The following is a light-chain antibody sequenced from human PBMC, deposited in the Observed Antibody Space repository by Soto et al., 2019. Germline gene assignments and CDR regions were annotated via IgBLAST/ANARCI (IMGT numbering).Light chain of an antibody. J-gene: IGLJ2*01. Sequence: QLVLTQSPSASASLGASVKLTCTLSSGHSSYAIAWHQQQPEKGPRYLMKLNSDGSHSKGDGIPDRFSGSSSGAERYLTISRLQSEDEADYYCQTCGTGIHVVFGGGTKLTVL. V-gene: IGLV4-69*01. CDR1: SGHSSYA. CDR2: LNSDGSH. CDR3: QTCGTGIHVV.